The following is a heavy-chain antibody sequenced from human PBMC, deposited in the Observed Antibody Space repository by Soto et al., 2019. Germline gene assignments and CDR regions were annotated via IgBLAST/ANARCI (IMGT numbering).Heavy chain of an antibody. CDR1: GVTVSSGAYY. V-gene: IGHV4-31*03. CDR2: IYYTGST. Sequence: SETLSLTCTVSGVTVSSGAYYWSWIRQHPGKGLEWIGNIYYTGSTYYSPSLKSRVVISLDTSKSQFSLRLSSVTAADTAVYFCARYRFSGSRWSKFDYWGQGTLVTVSS. D-gene: IGHD6-13*01. J-gene: IGHJ4*02. CDR3: ARYRFSGSRWSKFDY.